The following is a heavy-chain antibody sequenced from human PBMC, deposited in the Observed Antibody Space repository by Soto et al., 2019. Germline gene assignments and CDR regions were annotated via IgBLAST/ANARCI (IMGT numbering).Heavy chain of an antibody. CDR1: GDSIDSTSYY. Sequence: SETLSLTCTVSGDSIDSTSYYWSWVRQPPGKGLQWIGYIHYTGSTFYNPSLKSRVTFSVDTSKNQFSLKLSSVTAADTAVYYCARDRHLIVVVPAAIESYYYYYYGMDVWGQGTTVTVSS. J-gene: IGHJ6*02. D-gene: IGHD2-2*02. V-gene: IGHV4-30-4*01. CDR3: ARDRHLIVVVPAAIESYYYYYYGMDV. CDR2: IHYTGST.